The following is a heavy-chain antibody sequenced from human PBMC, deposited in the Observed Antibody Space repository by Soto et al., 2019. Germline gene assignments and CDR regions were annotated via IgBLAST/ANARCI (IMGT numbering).Heavy chain of an antibody. D-gene: IGHD2-2*01. CDR1: GYSFTSYW. J-gene: IGHJ6*02. Sequence: PGESLKISCKGSGYSFTSYWIGWVRQMPGKGLEWMGIIYPGDSDTRYSPSFQGQVTISADKSISTAYLQWSSLKASDTAMYYCARLFFGIVGVPAATNYYGMDVWGQGTTVTVSS. CDR3: ARLFFGIVGVPAATNYYGMDV. V-gene: IGHV5-51*01. CDR2: IYPGDSDT.